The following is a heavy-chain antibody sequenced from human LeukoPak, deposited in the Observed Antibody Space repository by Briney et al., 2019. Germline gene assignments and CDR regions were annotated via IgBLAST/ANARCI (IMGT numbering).Heavy chain of an antibody. CDR3: ARVGTLSGWYYFDY. CDR2: INHSGST. V-gene: IGHV4-34*01. CDR1: GGSFSGYY. J-gene: IGHJ4*02. Sequence: SETLSLTCAVYGGSFSGYYWSWIRQPPGKGLEWIGEINHSGSTNYNPSLKSRVTISVDTSKNQFSLKLSSVTAADTAVYYCARVGTLSGWYYFDYWGQGTLVTVSS. D-gene: IGHD6-19*01.